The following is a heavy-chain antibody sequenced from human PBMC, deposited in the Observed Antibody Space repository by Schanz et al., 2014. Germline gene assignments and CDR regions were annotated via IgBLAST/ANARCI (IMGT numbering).Heavy chain of an antibody. Sequence: QGQLVESGGGVVQPGKSLRLSCATSGFIFRSFGIHWVRQAPGKGLEWVAVIWSDGTNEYYADSVKGRFTISGDSSKYAMYLQMNSLRADDRAVYCWTTGPYYFYYMDVWGQGTKVTVS. CDR1: GFIFRSFG. CDR2: IWSDGTNE. CDR3: TTGPYYFYYMDV. V-gene: IGHV3-33*01. J-gene: IGHJ6*03. D-gene: IGHD3-10*01.